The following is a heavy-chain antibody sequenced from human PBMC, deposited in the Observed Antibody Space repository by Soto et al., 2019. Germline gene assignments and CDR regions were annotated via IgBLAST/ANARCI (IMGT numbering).Heavy chain of an antibody. CDR1: GGTFSSYT. V-gene: IGHV1-69*02. CDR3: ARRAYFYYDFWSGYSSNYYYYYMDV. D-gene: IGHD3-3*01. Sequence: SVKVSCKASGGTFSSYTISWVRQAPGQGLEWMGRIIPILGIANYAQRLQGRVTMTTDTSTSTAYMELSSLRSDDTAVYYCARRAYFYYDFWSGYSSNYYYYYMDVWGKGTTVTVSS. J-gene: IGHJ6*03. CDR2: IIPILGIA.